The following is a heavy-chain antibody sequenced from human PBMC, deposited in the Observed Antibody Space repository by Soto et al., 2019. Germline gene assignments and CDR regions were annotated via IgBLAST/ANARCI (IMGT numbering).Heavy chain of an antibody. Sequence: GGSLRLSCAASGFTFSNAWMSWVRQAPGKGLEWVGRIKSKTDGGTTDYAAPVKGRFTISRDDSKNTLYLQMNSLKTEDTAVNYCTTDTTYDFWSGYYDYWGQGTLVTVSS. CDR3: TTDTTYDFWSGYYDY. J-gene: IGHJ4*02. V-gene: IGHV3-15*01. D-gene: IGHD3-3*01. CDR2: IKSKTDGGTT. CDR1: GFTFSNAW.